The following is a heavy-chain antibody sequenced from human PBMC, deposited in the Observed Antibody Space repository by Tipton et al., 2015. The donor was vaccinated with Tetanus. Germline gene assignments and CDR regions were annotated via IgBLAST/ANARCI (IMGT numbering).Heavy chain of an antibody. CDR3: ARVLWFGESTYYYYYYGMDV. Sequence: QSGAEVKKPGASVKVSCKASGYTFTSYAMNWVRQAPGQGLEWMGWINTNTGNPTYAQGFTGRFVFSLDTSVSTAYLQISSLKAEDTAVYYCARVLWFGESTYYYYYYGMDVWGQGTTVTVSS. V-gene: IGHV7-4-1*02. D-gene: IGHD3-10*01. J-gene: IGHJ6*02. CDR2: INTNTGNP. CDR1: GYTFTSYA.